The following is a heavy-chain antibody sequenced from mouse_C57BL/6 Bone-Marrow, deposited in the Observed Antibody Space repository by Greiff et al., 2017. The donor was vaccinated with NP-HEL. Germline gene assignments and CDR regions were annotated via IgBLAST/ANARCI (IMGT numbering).Heavy chain of an antibody. V-gene: IGHV2-2*01. Sequence: VQLQQSGPGLVQPSQSLSITCTVSGFSLTSYGVHWVRQSPGKGLEWLGVIWSGGSTDYNAAFISRLSISKDNSKSQVFFKMNSLQADDTAIYYCARKEGGNYPYYYAMDYWGQGTSVTVSS. J-gene: IGHJ4*01. D-gene: IGHD2-1*01. CDR3: ARKEGGNYPYYYAMDY. CDR1: GFSLTSYG. CDR2: IWSGGST.